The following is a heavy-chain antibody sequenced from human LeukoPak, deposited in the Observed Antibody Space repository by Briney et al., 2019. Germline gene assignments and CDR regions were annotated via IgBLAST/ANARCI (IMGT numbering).Heavy chain of an antibody. D-gene: IGHD2-15*01. CDR2: INHSGST. CDR1: GGSFSGYY. J-gene: IGHJ5*02. CDR3: AREGSRGPARSWFDP. V-gene: IGHV4-34*01. Sequence: PSETLSLTCAVYGGSFSGYYWSWIRQPPRKGLEWIGEINHSGSTNYNPSLKSRVTISVDTSKNQFSLKLSSVTAADTAVYYCAREGSRGPARSWFDPWGQGTLVTVSS.